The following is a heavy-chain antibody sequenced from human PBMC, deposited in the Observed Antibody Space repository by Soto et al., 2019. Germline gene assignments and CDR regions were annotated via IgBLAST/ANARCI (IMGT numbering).Heavy chain of an antibody. CDR3: ARPSPEDGELGSWNDYKYYALDV. Sequence: SVKVSCKASGVTFSSYAISWVRRAPGQGLEWMGGIIPIFGTANYAQRFQGRVTITADESTNTVYMELSSLTAEDTAVYYCARPSPEDGELGSWNDYKYYALDVWGQGTRVTVSS. CDR1: GVTFSSYA. V-gene: IGHV1-69*13. J-gene: IGHJ6*01. CDR2: IIPIFGTA. D-gene: IGHD1-1*01.